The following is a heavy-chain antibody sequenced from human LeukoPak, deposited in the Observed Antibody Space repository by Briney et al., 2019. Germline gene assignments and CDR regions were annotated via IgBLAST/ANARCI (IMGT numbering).Heavy chain of an antibody. Sequence: SETLSLTCTVSGGSISSNTFYWSWIRQPPGKGLEWIGEINHSGSTNYNPSLKSRVTISVDTSKNQFSLKLSSVTAADTAVYYCARGVGATFYYYYMDVWGKGTTVTISS. D-gene: IGHD1-26*01. CDR3: ARGVGATFYYYYMDV. CDR1: GGSISSNTFY. V-gene: IGHV4-39*07. J-gene: IGHJ6*03. CDR2: INHSGST.